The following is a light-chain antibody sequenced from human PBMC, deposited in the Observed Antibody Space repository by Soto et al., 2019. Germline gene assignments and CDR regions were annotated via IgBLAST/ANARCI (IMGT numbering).Light chain of an antibody. CDR2: KVD. Sequence: QSALTQPASVSGSPGQSITIPCSGRSSDLGGLNYVSWYQQHPGKVPKLIIYKVDNRPSGISDRFSASKSGNTASLTISGLQAEDEANYYCCSYAGSITFTFGGGTKLTVL. CDR1: SSDLGGLNY. J-gene: IGLJ2*01. CDR3: CSYAGSITFT. V-gene: IGLV2-14*01.